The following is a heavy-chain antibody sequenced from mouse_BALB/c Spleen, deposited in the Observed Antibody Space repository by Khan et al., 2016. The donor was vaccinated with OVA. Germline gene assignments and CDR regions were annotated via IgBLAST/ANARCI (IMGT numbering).Heavy chain of an antibody. D-gene: IGHD1-1*02. J-gene: IGHJ2*01. CDR1: GYSITTDYA. Sequence: VQLQQSGPGLVKPSQSLSLTCTVTGYSITTDYAWNWIRQFPGSKLEWMGHISYSGNTKYNPSLKSRISITRDTSKNQFFLQLKSVTTEDTARYYCARSYGGDFDYWGQGTTLTVSS. CDR3: ARSYGGDFDY. CDR2: ISYSGNT. V-gene: IGHV3-2*02.